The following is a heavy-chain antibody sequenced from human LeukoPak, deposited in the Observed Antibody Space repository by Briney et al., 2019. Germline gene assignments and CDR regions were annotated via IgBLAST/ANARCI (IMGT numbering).Heavy chain of an antibody. D-gene: IGHD6-6*01. CDR3: AKGPSIAARPGYFDL. Sequence: GGSLRLSCAASGFTFSSYSMNWVRQAPGKGLEWVSVIYSGGSTYYADSVKGRFTISRDNSKNTLYLQMNSLRAEDTAVYCCAKGPSIAARPGYFDLWGRGTLVAVSS. CDR1: GFTFSSYS. J-gene: IGHJ2*01. CDR2: IYSGGST. V-gene: IGHV3-53*01.